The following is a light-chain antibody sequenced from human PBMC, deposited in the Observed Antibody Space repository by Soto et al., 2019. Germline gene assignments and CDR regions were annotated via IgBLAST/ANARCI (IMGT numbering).Light chain of an antibody. J-gene: IGKJ1*01. CDR2: GAS. CDR3: QQYGSSPST. CDR1: QSVTSSY. V-gene: IGKV3-20*01. Sequence: EIVLTQSPGTLSLSPGERATLSCRASQSVTSSYLAWYQQKPGQAPRLLIYGASSRVTGIPDRFSGSGSGTDFTLTISRLEPEDFAVYYCQQYGSSPSTFGRGTKVAIK.